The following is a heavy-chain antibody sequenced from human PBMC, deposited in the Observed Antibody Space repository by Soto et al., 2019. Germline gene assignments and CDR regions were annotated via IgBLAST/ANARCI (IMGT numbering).Heavy chain of an antibody. D-gene: IGHD3-9*01. CDR2: ISAYNGNT. CDR1: GYTFTSYG. CDR3: AIDILTGYPYYYYYMDV. Sequence: EASVKVSCKASGYTFTSYGISWVRQAPGQGLEWMGWISAYNGNTNYAQKLQGRVTMTTDTSTSTAYMELRSLRSDDTAVYYCAIDILTGYPYYYYYMDVWGKGTTVTVSS. V-gene: IGHV1-18*01. J-gene: IGHJ6*03.